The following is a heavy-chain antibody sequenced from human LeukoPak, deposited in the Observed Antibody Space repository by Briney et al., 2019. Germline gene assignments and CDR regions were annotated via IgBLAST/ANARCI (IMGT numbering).Heavy chain of an antibody. Sequence: GGSLRLSCAASGFTFSSYGMHWVRQAPGKGLEWVAFIRYDGSNKYYADSVKGRFTISRDNSKNTPHLQMNSLRAEDTAVYYCAKDLTKIAAAGTGGVDYWGQGTLVTVSS. D-gene: IGHD6-13*01. CDR1: GFTFSSYG. V-gene: IGHV3-30*02. J-gene: IGHJ4*02. CDR3: AKDLTKIAAAGTGGVDY. CDR2: IRYDGSNK.